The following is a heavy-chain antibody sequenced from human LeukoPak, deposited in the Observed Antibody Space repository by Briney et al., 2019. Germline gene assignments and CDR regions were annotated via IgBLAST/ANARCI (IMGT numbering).Heavy chain of an antibody. CDR1: GGSISSGGFC. J-gene: IGHJ3*02. D-gene: IGHD6-19*01. Sequence: SETPSLTCTVSGGSISSGGFCWSWIRQYPGKGLEWIGHIYYSGNTNYNPSLKSRVSMSVDTSKNQISLKLSSVTAADTAVYHCARDLRGWGYAFDIWGQGTMVTVSS. CDR3: ARDLRGWGYAFDI. V-gene: IGHV4-31*03. CDR2: IYYSGNT.